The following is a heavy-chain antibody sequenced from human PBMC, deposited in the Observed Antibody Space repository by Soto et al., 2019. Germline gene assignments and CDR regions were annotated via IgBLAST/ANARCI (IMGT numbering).Heavy chain of an antibody. CDR3: ARGRYLVRGPHYYYGMDV. CDR2: INPNSGGT. J-gene: IGHJ6*02. V-gene: IGHV1-2*02. D-gene: IGHD3-10*01. CDR1: GYTFTGYY. Sequence: ASVKVSCKASGYTFTGYYMHWVRQAPGQGLEWMGWINPNSGGTNYAQKFQGRVTITADESTSTAYMELSSLRSEDTAVYYCARGRYLVRGPHYYYGMDVWGQGTTVTVSS.